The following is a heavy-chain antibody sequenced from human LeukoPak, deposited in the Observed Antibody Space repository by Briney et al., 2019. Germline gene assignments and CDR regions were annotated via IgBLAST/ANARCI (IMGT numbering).Heavy chain of an antibody. D-gene: IGHD2/OR15-2a*01. Sequence: SETLSLTCTVSGASISNTYYWSWIRQLPGKGLEWIGNLYNIGSITYKPSLKSRVTMSIDMSKNQFSLRLTSVTAADTAVYFCATNSTGLASDYWGQGILVTVSS. CDR3: ATNSTGLASDY. V-gene: IGHV4-59*08. CDR1: GASISNTYY. J-gene: IGHJ4*02. CDR2: LYNIGSI.